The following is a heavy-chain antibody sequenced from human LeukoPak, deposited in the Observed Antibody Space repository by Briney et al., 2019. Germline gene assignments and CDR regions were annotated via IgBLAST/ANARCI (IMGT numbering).Heavy chain of an antibody. CDR1: GFTFSSKS. Sequence: GGSLRLSCAASGFTFSSKSMTWVRQAPGEGLEWVSAISGNGVDTFYADSVKGRFTISRDNSRNTLYLQMNSLRAEDTAVYYCAKDSRSLAAAGEVDYWGQGTLVTVSS. J-gene: IGHJ4*02. V-gene: IGHV3-23*01. CDR2: ISGNGVDT. D-gene: IGHD6-13*01. CDR3: AKDSRSLAAAGEVDY.